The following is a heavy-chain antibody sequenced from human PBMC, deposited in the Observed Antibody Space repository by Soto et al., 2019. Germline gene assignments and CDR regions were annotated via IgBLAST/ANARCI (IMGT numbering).Heavy chain of an antibody. CDR2: TTTSGAGT. CDR3: AKLTTS. CDR1: GFPFFISA. Sequence: PGGSLRLSCAASGFPFFISAMSWARQAPGKGLEWVSTTTTSGAGTYYADSVKGRFTISRDNSKNTLYLQMNSLRVEDTAVYYCAKLTTSWGQGTLVTVSS. V-gene: IGHV3-23*01. J-gene: IGHJ5*02.